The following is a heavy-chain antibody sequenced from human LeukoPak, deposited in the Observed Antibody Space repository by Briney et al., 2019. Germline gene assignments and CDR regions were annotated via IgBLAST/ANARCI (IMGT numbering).Heavy chain of an antibody. Sequence: SETLSLTCTVSGGSISSDYWSWIRQPPGKGLEWIGYSGSTNYNPSLKSRVTISVDTSKNQFSLNLSSVTAADTALYYCARGYSSGWYYFDYWGQGTLVPDSS. V-gene: IGHV4-59*01. CDR2: SGST. D-gene: IGHD6-19*01. J-gene: IGHJ4*02. CDR1: GGSISSDY. CDR3: ARGYSSGWYYFDY.